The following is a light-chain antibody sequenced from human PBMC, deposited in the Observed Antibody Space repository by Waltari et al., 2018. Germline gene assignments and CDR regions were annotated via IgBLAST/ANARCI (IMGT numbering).Light chain of an antibody. V-gene: IGLV3-21*02. Sequence: SYDLTQSPSLSVSPGQTARITWGGDKMGREVVNWDQQKPPQAPVLVVYGDIERPSGIPERFSGSKSGNTATLTITRVAAGDEADYYCQLWDIHSDHYIFGPGT. CDR1: KMGREV. CDR2: GDI. CDR3: QLWDIHSDHYI. J-gene: IGLJ1*01.